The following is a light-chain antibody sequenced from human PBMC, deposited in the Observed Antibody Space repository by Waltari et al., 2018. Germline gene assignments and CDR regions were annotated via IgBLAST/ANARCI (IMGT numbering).Light chain of an antibody. J-gene: IGKJ3*01. CDR2: RAS. CDR1: LSISSY. Sequence: DIQMTQSPSSLSASVGDRVPIACRASLSISSYLHWYQQRPGKAPKLLIYRASSLQSGVPSRFSGSGSGTDFTLTISSLQPEDFGTYYCHQSFSTPFTFGPGTKVDIK. CDR3: HQSFSTPFT. V-gene: IGKV1-39*01.